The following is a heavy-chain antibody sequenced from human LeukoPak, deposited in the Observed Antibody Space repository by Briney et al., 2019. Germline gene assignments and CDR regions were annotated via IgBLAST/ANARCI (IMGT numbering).Heavy chain of an antibody. CDR2: ISSSGSAI. CDR3: AVVVEYYYYMDV. D-gene: IGHD3-22*01. CDR1: GFTFSNYE. V-gene: IGHV3-48*03. J-gene: IGHJ6*03. Sequence: GSLRLSCAAPGFTFSNYEMNWVRQAPGKGLEWVSYISSSGSAIYYADSVKGRFTISRDNAKNSLYLQMNSLRAEDTAVYYCAVVVEYYYYMDVWGKGTTVTVSS.